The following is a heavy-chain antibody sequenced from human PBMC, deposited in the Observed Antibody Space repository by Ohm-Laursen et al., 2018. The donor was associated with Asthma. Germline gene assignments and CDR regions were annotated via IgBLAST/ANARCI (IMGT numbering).Heavy chain of an antibody. CDR2: IKQDGTEE. J-gene: IGHJ6*02. D-gene: IGHD6-6*01. CDR1: GFTFSSYY. Sequence: GSLRLSCTASGFTFSSYYMNWVRQAPGKGLEWVANIKQDGTEEFYVDSVKGRFTISRDNAKNLLFLEMINLRAEDTAVYYCATSRRLGYWGQGTTVTVSS. CDR3: ATSRRLGY. V-gene: IGHV3-7*01.